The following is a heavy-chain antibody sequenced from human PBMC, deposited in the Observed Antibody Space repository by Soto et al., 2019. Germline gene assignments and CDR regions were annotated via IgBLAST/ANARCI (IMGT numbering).Heavy chain of an antibody. Sequence: SETLSLTCAVYGGSFSGYYWSWIRQPPGKGLEWIGSIYYSGSTYYNPSLKSRVTISVDTSKNQFSLKLSSVTAADMAVYYCARHPYYYGSGSYGVAQMDVWGQGTTVTVSS. V-gene: IGHV4-34*01. CDR1: GGSFSGYY. CDR3: ARHPYYYGSGSYGVAQMDV. CDR2: IYYSGST. D-gene: IGHD3-10*01. J-gene: IGHJ6*02.